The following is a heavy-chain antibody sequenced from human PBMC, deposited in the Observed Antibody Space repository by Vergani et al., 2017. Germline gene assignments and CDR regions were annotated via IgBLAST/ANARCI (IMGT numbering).Heavy chain of an antibody. CDR1: GFTFSSYG. CDR3: AKVVTAMDYYYGMDV. D-gene: IGHD2-21*02. CDR2: IWYDGSNK. Sequence: VQLVESGGGVVQPGRSLRLSCAASGFTFSSYGMHWVRQAPGKGLEWVAVIWYDGSNKYYADSVKGRFTISRDNAKNSLYLQMNSLRAEDTAVYYCAKVVTAMDYYYGMDVWGQGTTVTVSS. J-gene: IGHJ6*02. V-gene: IGHV3-33*06.